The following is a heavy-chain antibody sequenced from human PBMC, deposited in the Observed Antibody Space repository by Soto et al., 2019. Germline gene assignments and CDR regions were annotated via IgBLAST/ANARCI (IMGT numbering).Heavy chain of an antibody. CDR1: GFTVSSNY. D-gene: IGHD3-22*01. Sequence: TGGSLRLSCAASGFTVSSNYMSWVRQAPGKGLEWVSVIYSGGSTYYADSVKGRFTISRDNSKNTLYLQMNSLRAEDTAVYYCARASRYYYDSSGSGYGMDVWGQGTTVTVSS. CDR2: IYSGGST. CDR3: ARASRYYYDSSGSGYGMDV. V-gene: IGHV3-53*01. J-gene: IGHJ6*02.